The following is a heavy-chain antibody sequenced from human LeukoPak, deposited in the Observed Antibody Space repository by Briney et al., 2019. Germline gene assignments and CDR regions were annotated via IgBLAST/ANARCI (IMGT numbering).Heavy chain of an antibody. J-gene: IGHJ6*03. CDR2: ISSSSSYI. CDR3: ARDGSTSYYYYYYMDV. CDR1: GFTFSTYA. V-gene: IGHV3-21*01. Sequence: TGGSLRLSCAASGFTFSTYAMSWVRQAPGKGLEWVSSISSSSSYIYYADSVKGRFTISRDNAKNSLYLQMNSLRAEDTAVYYCARDGSTSYYYYYYMDVWGKGTTVTVSS. D-gene: IGHD2-2*01.